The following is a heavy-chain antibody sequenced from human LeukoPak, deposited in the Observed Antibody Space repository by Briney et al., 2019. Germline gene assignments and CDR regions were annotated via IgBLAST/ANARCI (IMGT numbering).Heavy chain of an antibody. D-gene: IGHD4-11*01. CDR3: AKDRDEYGNDC. CDR1: GFSFSDFG. CDR2: IRSDGSSI. J-gene: IGHJ4*02. V-gene: IGHV3-30*02. Sequence: GGSLRLSCAASGFSFSDFGMHWIRQAPGKGLEGVTVIRSDGSSIYYADSVKGRFTISRDNSRNTLYLQMNSLRVEDTAVYYCAKDRDEYGNDCWGQGILVTVST.